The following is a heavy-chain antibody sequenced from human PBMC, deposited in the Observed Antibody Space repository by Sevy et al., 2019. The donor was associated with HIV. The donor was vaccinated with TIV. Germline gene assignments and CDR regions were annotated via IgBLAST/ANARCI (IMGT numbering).Heavy chain of an antibody. Sequence: GGSLRLSCAASGFTFSSYGMHWVRQAPGKGLEWVAVIWYDGSNKYYADSAKGRFTISRDNSKNTLYLQMNSLRAEDTAVYYCARDPMDIVVVPAATAPDYYYGMDVWGQGTTVTVSS. CDR1: GFTFSSYG. D-gene: IGHD2-2*03. CDR3: ARDPMDIVVVPAATAPDYYYGMDV. J-gene: IGHJ6*02. V-gene: IGHV3-33*01. CDR2: IWYDGSNK.